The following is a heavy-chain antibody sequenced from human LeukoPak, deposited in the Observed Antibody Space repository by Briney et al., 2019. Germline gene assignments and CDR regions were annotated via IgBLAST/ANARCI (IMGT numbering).Heavy chain of an antibody. J-gene: IGHJ5*02. D-gene: IGHD2-2*01. CDR1: GFTFDDYA. CDR3: AKGAGRPAAPRFDP. V-gene: IGHV3-9*01. CDR2: ISWNSGSI. Sequence: PGGSLRLSCAASGFTFDDYAMHWVRQAPGKGLEGVSGISWNSGSIGYADSVKGRFTISRDNAKNSLYLQMNSLRAEDTALYYCAKGAGRPAAPRFDPWGQGTLVTVSS.